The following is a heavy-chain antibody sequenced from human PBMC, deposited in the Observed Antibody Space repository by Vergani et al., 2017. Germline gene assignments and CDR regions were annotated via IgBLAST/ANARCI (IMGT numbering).Heavy chain of an antibody. CDR2: IYSGGST. CDR1: GFTVSSNY. Sequence: VQLVESGGGVVQPGGSLRLSCAASGFTVSSNYMSWVRQAPGKGLEWVSVIYSGGSTYYADSVKGRFTISRHNSKNTLYLQMNSLRAEDTAVYYCARDRVDIVATTTYYYYYYGMDVWGQGP. V-gene: IGHV3-53*04. D-gene: IGHD5-12*01. J-gene: IGHJ6*02. CDR3: ARDRVDIVATTTYYYYYYGMDV.